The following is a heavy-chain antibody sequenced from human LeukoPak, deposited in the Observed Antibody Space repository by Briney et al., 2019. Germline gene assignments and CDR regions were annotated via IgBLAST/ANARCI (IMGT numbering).Heavy chain of an antibody. Sequence: PGGSLRLSCAASGFTFSNYAMSWVRQAPGKGLEWVSSICGSTGSTYYADSVKGRFTISRDNSKNTLYLQMNSLRAEDTAVYYCAKGVGFAYYESGSYFDYWGQGTLVTVSS. CDR1: GFTFSNYA. CDR3: AKGVGFAYYESGSYFDY. D-gene: IGHD3-10*01. J-gene: IGHJ4*02. V-gene: IGHV3-23*01. CDR2: ICGSTGST.